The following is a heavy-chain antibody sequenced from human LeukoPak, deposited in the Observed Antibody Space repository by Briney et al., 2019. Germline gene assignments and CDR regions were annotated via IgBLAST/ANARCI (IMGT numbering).Heavy chain of an antibody. J-gene: IGHJ4*02. CDR3: ARQGAGVPFDY. V-gene: IGHV4-59*08. Sequence: KASGTPSLPRTVSGGSISSFYWSWIRQPPGEGLEWIGYIYYSGSTNYNPSLKSRVTISVDTSKNQFSLKLSSVPAADTAVYYCARQGAGVPFDYWGRGTLVTVSS. CDR1: GGSISSFY. CDR2: IYYSGST. D-gene: IGHD3-10*01.